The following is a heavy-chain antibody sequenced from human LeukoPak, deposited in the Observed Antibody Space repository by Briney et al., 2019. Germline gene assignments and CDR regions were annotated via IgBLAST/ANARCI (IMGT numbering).Heavy chain of an antibody. CDR2: IYYSGST. Sequence: KTSETLSLTCAVYGGSFSGYYWSWIRQPPGKGLEWIGYIYYSGSTNYNPSLKSRVTISVDTSKNQFSLKLSSVTAADTAVYYCASGWELRHFDYWGQGTLVTVSS. CDR1: GGSFSGYY. D-gene: IGHD1-26*01. V-gene: IGHV4-59*01. CDR3: ASGWELRHFDY. J-gene: IGHJ4*02.